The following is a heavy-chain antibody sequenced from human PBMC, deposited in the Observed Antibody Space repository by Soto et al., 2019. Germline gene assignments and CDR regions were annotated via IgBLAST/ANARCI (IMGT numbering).Heavy chain of an antibody. CDR3: AHRVLRAVFGLVTTTAIYFDF. CDR2: IYWDDDK. Sequence: QITLNESGPTVVKPTETLTLTCTFSGFSLTTSGVGVGWVRQSPGKAPEWLAFIYWDDDKRYSTSLKSRLTITTDTSKNQVVLTVANVDPADTATYYCAHRVLRAVFGLVTTTAIYFDFWGQGTPVVVSS. V-gene: IGHV2-5*02. CDR1: GFSLTTSGVG. D-gene: IGHD3-3*01. J-gene: IGHJ4*02.